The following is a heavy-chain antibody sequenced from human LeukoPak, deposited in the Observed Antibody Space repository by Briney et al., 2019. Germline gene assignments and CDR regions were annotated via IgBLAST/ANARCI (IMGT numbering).Heavy chain of an antibody. CDR1: GGSISSYY. Sequence: PSETLSLTCTVSGGSISSYYWSWIRQPPGKGLEWIGNIYYSGSTNYNPSLKSRVTISVDTSKNQFSLKLSSVTAADTAVYYCAGGLPAAIGGRFDPWGQGTLVTVSS. CDR2: IYYSGST. J-gene: IGHJ5*02. D-gene: IGHD2-2*01. CDR3: AGGLPAAIGGRFDP. V-gene: IGHV4-59*01.